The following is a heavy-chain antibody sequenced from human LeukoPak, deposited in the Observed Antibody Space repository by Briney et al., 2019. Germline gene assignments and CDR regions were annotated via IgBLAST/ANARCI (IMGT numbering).Heavy chain of an antibody. J-gene: IGHJ6*03. CDR2: ISYSGST. D-gene: IGHD3-10*01. CDR1: GGSISSYY. V-gene: IGHV4-59*01. Sequence: QASETLSLTCSVSGGSISSYYWNWIRQPPGKGLEWIGSISYSGSTNYNPSLESRVTISVDTSKNQISLKLSSVTAADTAIYYCARAPERWYSYGSYTYHYMDVWGRGTTVTVSS. CDR3: ARAPERWYSYGSYTYHYMDV.